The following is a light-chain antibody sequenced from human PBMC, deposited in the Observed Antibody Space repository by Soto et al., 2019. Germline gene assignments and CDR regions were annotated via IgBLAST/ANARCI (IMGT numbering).Light chain of an antibody. Sequence: EIVLTQSPCTLSLSPGERATRSCRASQSVSSSYLAWYQQKPGQAPRLLIYGASSRATGIPDRFSGSGSGTDFTLTISRLEPEDFAVYYCQQYGSSPPITFGQGTRLAIK. CDR2: GAS. CDR3: QQYGSSPPIT. J-gene: IGKJ5*01. V-gene: IGKV3-20*01. CDR1: QSVSSSY.